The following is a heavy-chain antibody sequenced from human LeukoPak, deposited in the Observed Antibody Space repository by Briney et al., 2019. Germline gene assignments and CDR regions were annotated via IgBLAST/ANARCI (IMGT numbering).Heavy chain of an antibody. J-gene: IGHJ4*02. CDR2: ISYDGSSK. V-gene: IGHV3-30*18. CDR3: AKDGYGSGSYSGGSDY. Sequence: GRSLRLSCAASGFTFSSYAIHWVRQAPGKGLEWVALISYDGSSKYYADSVKGRFTISRDNSKNTLYLQMNSLRVEDTAVYYCAKDGYGSGSYSGGSDYWGQGTLVTVSS. CDR1: GFTFSSYA. D-gene: IGHD3-10*01.